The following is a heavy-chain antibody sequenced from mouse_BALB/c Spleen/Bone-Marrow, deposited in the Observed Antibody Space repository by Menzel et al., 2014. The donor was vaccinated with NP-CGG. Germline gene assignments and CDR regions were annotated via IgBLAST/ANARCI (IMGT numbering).Heavy chain of an antibody. CDR1: GNTFTSYD. CDR2: IFPGDSTT. D-gene: IGHD1-2*01. J-gene: IGHJ1*01. CDR3: VRSRLRDWYFDV. Sequence: QVHVKQSGVELVKPGASVKLSCKASGNTFTSYDINWVRQRPEQGLEWIGWIFPGDSTTKYNKKFKGKATLSTDKSSSTVHMQLSRLTSEDSAVYFCVRSRLRDWYFDVWGAGTTVTISS. V-gene: IGHV1S56*01.